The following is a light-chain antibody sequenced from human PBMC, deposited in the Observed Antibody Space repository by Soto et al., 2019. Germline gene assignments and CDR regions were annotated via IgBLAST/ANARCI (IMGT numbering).Light chain of an antibody. CDR2: DVS. CDR3: SSYTRSSTLYVV. V-gene: IGLV2-14*01. Sequence: QSALTQPASVSGSPGQSITISCTGTSSDVGGYNYVSWYQQHPGKAPKLMIYDVSNRPSGVSNRFSGSKSGNTASLTISGLLAEDEDDYYCSSYTRSSTLYVVFGGGTKLTVL. CDR1: SSDVGGYNY. J-gene: IGLJ2*01.